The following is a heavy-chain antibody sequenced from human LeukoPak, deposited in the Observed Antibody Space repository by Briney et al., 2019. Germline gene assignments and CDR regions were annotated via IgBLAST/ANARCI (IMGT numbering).Heavy chain of an antibody. D-gene: IGHD4-23*01. CDR1: GGTFSSYA. CDR3: ARDNRWDYGGPGFDY. J-gene: IGHJ4*02. Sequence: SVKVSCKASGGTFSSYAISCVRQAPGQGLEWMGGIIPIFGTANYAQKFQGRVTITTDESTSTAYMELSSLRSEDTAVYYCARDNRWDYGGPGFDYWGQGTLVTVSS. V-gene: IGHV1-69*05. CDR2: IIPIFGTA.